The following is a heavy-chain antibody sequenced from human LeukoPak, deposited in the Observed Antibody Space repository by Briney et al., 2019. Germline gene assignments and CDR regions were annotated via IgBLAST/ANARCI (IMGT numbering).Heavy chain of an antibody. CDR1: GFIFGDYT. D-gene: IGHD5-18*01. CDR2: ISWDASGS. CDR3: AKGRRRGYAYGPADY. J-gene: IGHJ4*02. Sequence: GASLRLFCAASGFIFGDYTMYWFRRPPGKGLEWVSLISWDASGSFYSDSVKGRFTISRDNTKNSLFLQMNSLKTDDTALYYCAKGRRRGYAYGPADYWGPGTLVAVSS. V-gene: IGHV3-43*01.